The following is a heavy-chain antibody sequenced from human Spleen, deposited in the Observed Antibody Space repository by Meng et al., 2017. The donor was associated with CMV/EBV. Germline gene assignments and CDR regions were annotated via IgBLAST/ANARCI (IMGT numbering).Heavy chain of an antibody. CDR2: ISGSGGSI. J-gene: IGHJ4*02. D-gene: IGHD3-10*01. CDR3: ARSTGDY. V-gene: IGHV3-23*01. Sequence: GGSLRLSCAASGFTFSSYAMSWVRQAPGKGLEWVSAISGSGGSIYYADSVKGRFTISRDNAKNSVFLQMNSLRTDDTALYYCARSTGDYWGQGTLVTVSS. CDR1: GFTFSSYA.